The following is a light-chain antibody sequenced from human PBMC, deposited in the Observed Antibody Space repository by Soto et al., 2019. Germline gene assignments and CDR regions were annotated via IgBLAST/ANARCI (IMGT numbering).Light chain of an antibody. J-gene: IGLJ1*01. CDR3: CSYAGSSTYV. CDR2: EGS. CDR1: SSDVGSYNL. V-gene: IGLV2-23*01. Sequence: QSVLTQPASVSGSPGQSITISCTGTSSDVGSYNLVSWYQQHPGKAPKLMIYEGSKRPSGVSNRSSGSKSGNTASLTISGLQAEDEADYYRCSYAGSSTYVFGTGTKVTVL.